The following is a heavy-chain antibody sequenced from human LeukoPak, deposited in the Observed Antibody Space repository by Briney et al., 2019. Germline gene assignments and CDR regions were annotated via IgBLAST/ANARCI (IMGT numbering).Heavy chain of an antibody. CDR2: IHTSGST. V-gene: IGHV4-4*08. Sequence: SETLSLTCTVSGGSISNYYWSWIRQPPGKGLEWIGRIHTSGSTYYNPSLKSRVTISVDTSKNQFSLKLSSVTAADTAVYYCARDDGGSYYWGQGTLVTVSS. J-gene: IGHJ4*02. CDR1: GGSISNYY. D-gene: IGHD1-26*01. CDR3: ARDDGGSYY.